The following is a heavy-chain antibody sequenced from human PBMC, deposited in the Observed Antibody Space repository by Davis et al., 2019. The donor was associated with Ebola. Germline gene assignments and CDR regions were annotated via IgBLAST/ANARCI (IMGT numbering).Heavy chain of an antibody. D-gene: IGHD3-22*01. V-gene: IGHV3-74*03. J-gene: IGHJ3*02. CDR1: GFTFSSYW. Sequence: HTGGSLRLSCAASGFTFSSYWMHWVRQAPGKGLVWVSCINRDGSTTTYADSVKGRFTISRDNAKNTLYLQMNNLRVEDTAVYYCARGDYYDSSGYFIDAFDIWGQGTMVTVSS. CDR3: ARGDYYDSSGYFIDAFDI. CDR2: INRDGSTT.